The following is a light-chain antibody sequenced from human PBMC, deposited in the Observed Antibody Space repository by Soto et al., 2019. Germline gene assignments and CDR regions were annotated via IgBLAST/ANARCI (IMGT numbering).Light chain of an antibody. J-gene: IGKJ1*01. CDR1: QSISRW. CDR3: QHYSYFAT. CDR2: KAS. Sequence: DIQRTQSPSTLSASVGDRVTITCRASQSISRWLTWYQQKAGQASKLLIYKASIVESGAPSRFSGSGSGTGFSHTISILQPDDSANYYCQHYSYFATFGQGTRVEVK. V-gene: IGKV1-5*03.